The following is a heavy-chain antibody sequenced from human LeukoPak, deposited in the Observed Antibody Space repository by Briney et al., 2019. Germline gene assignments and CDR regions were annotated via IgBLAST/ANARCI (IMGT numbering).Heavy chain of an antibody. D-gene: IGHD3-22*01. CDR3: ARDHYYDSSGYLVNWFDP. V-gene: IGHV4-38-2*02. CDR1: GYSISSGYY. Sequence: SETLSLTCTVSGYSISSGYYWGWIRQPPGKGLEWIGSIYHSGSTYYNPSLKSRVTISVDTSKNQFSLKLSSVTAADTAVYYCARDHYYDSSGYLVNWFDPWGQGTLVTVSS. CDR2: IYHSGST. J-gene: IGHJ5*02.